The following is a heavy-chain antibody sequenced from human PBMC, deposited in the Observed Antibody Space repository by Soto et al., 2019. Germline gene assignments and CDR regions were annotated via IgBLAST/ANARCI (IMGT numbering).Heavy chain of an antibody. CDR3: ARDSHNQYGYYYYGMDV. V-gene: IGHV4-31*03. J-gene: IGHJ6*02. CDR1: GGSISSGGYY. CDR2: IYYSGST. Sequence: PSETLSLTCTVSGGSISSGGYYWSWIRQHPGKGLEWIGYIYYSGSTYYNPSLKSRVTISVDTSKNQFSLKLSSVTAADTAVYYCARDSHNQYGYYYYGMDVWGQGTTVTVSS. D-gene: IGHD2-8*01.